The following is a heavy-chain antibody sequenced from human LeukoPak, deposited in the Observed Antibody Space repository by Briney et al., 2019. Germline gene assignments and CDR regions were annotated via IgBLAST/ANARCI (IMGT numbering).Heavy chain of an antibody. D-gene: IGHD2-15*01. Sequence: GGSLRLSCEASGFTFRNYWTTWVRQAPGKGLEWVANIKEDGSEIYYVESVKGRFTIPRDNAKNSLYLQMNSLRAEDTAMYYCARDRYCSGSWGQGTLVTVSS. CDR1: GFTFRNYW. CDR3: ARDRYCSGS. V-gene: IGHV3-7*04. J-gene: IGHJ5*02. CDR2: IKEDGSEI.